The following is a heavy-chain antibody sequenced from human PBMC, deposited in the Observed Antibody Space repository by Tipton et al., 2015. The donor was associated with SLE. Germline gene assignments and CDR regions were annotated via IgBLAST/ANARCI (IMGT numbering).Heavy chain of an antibody. Sequence: TLSLTCTVSGGSISSYYWSWIRQPPGKGLEWIGYIYYSGSTNYNPSLKSRVTISVDTSKNQFSLKLSSVTAADTAVYYCARAPYYYDSSGFDYWGRGTLVTVSS. J-gene: IGHJ4*02. CDR2: IYYSGST. D-gene: IGHD3-22*01. CDR3: ARAPYYYDSSGFDY. V-gene: IGHV4-59*01. CDR1: GGSISSYY.